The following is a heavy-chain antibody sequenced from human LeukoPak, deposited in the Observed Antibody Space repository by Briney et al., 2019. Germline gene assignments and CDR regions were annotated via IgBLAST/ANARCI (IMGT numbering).Heavy chain of an antibody. CDR2: IYYSGST. D-gene: IGHD3-9*01. CDR3: ARLRYFDWLPYFDY. V-gene: IGHV4-39*01. Sequence: SETLSLTCTVSGGSISSSSYYWGWIRQPPGKGLEWIGSIYYSGSTYYNPSLKSRVTISVDTSKNQFSLKLSSVTAADTAVYYCARLRYFDWLPYFDYWGQGTLVTVSS. J-gene: IGHJ4*02. CDR1: GGSISSSSYY.